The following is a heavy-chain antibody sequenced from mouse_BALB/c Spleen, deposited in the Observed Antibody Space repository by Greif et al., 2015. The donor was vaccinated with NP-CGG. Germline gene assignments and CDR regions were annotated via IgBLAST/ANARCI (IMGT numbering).Heavy chain of an antibody. V-gene: IGHV5-12-2*01. CDR2: ISNGGGST. Sequence: EVQGVESGGGLVQPGGSLKLSCAASGFTFSSYTMSWVRQTPEKRLEWVAYISNGGGSTYYPDTVKGRFTISRDNAKNTLYLQMSSLKSEDTAMYYCARHERSYYFDYWGQGTTLTVSS. CDR1: GFTFSSYT. CDR3: ARHERSYYFDY. J-gene: IGHJ2*01.